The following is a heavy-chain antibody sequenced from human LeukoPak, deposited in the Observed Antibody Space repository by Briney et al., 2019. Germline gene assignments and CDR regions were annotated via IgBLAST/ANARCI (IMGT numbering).Heavy chain of an antibody. Sequence: SETLSLTCTVSSDSMSSNYWSWIRQPAGKGLEYIGHIYISGTTKYNPSFKSRVTMSVDPSKKQFSLNLSSVTTADTAVYYCARGIHTYFDYWGQGNLVTVSS. J-gene: IGHJ4*02. V-gene: IGHV4-4*07. CDR3: ARGIHTYFDY. CDR1: SDSMSSNY. CDR2: IYISGTT.